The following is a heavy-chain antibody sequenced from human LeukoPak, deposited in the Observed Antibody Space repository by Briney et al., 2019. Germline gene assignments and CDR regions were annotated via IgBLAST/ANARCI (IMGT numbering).Heavy chain of an antibody. CDR3: ARVNRDDYGDYAFDY. CDR1: GFTFSSYA. J-gene: IGHJ4*02. CDR2: ISGNGRST. D-gene: IGHD4-17*01. V-gene: IGHV3-64*01. Sequence: GGSLRLSCAVSGFTFSSYAMHWVRQAPGKGLEYVSAISGNGRSTYYANSVKGRFTISRDNSKSTLYLQMGSLRAEDMAVYYCARVNRDDYGDYAFDYWGQGTLVTVSS.